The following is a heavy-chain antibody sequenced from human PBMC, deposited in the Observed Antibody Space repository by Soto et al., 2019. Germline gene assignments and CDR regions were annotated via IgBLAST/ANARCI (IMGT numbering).Heavy chain of an antibody. Sequence: SETLSLTCAVYGGSFSGYYWCWIRLRPEKGLEWIGEINHSGSTNYNPSLKSRVTISVDTSKNPFSLKLSSVTAADTAVYYCARVAPPEVFTSGMDDWGQGTTVTV. CDR1: GGSFSGYY. V-gene: IGHV4-34*01. D-gene: IGHD1-20*01. CDR3: ARVAPPEVFTSGMDD. CDR2: INHSGST. J-gene: IGHJ6*02.